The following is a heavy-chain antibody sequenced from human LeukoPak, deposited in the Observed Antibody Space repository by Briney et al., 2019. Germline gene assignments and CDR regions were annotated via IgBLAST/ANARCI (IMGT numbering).Heavy chain of an antibody. CDR2: IYYSGST. D-gene: IGHD6-25*01. V-gene: IGHV4-39*07. CDR1: GFTFSSYW. CDR3: ARDRGHGLYYYYGMDV. J-gene: IGHJ6*02. Sequence: GSLRLSCAASGFTFSSYWMSWVRQAPGKGLEWIGSIYYSGSTYYNPSLKSRVTISVDTSKNQFSLKLSSVTAADTAVYYCARDRGHGLYYYYGMDVWDQGTTVTVSS.